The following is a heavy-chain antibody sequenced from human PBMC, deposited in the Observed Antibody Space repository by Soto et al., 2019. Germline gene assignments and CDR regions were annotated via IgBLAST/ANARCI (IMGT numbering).Heavy chain of an antibody. CDR3: ARDYCSGGNCYLLFDS. D-gene: IGHD2-15*01. V-gene: IGHV1-18*01. Sequence: QVQLVQSGAEVKKPGASVKVSCKASGYAFNSYGISWVRQDPGRGLEWMGWISAHNGNTNYAQKFQGRVTMTTDTSTSTAYMELRSLRSDDTAVYYCARDYCSGGNCYLLFDSWGQGTLVTVSS. J-gene: IGHJ4*02. CDR2: ISAHNGNT. CDR1: GYAFNSYG.